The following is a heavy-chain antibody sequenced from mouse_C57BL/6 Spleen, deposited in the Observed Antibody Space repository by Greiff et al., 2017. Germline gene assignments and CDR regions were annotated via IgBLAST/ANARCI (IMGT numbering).Heavy chain of an antibody. CDR1: GYTFTSYW. V-gene: IGHV1-50*01. J-gene: IGHJ2*01. CDR2: IDPSDSYT. Sequence: QVQLQQPGAELVKPGASVKLSCKASGYTFTSYWMQWVKQRPGQGLEWIGEIDPSDSYTNYNQKFKGKATLTVDTSSSTAYMQLSSLTSEDSAVYYCARYDYGSYYFDYWGQGTTLTVSS. CDR3: ARYDYGSYYFDY. D-gene: IGHD2-4*01.